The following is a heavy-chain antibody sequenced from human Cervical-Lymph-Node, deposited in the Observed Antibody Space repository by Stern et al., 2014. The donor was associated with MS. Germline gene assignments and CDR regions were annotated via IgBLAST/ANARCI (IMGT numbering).Heavy chain of an antibody. CDR2: IIPIIGLA. CDR1: GGNFSSSFA. Sequence: VQLEESGAEVKKPGSSVNVSCKASGGNFSSSFAVTWVRQAPGQGLEWMGRIIPIIGLANYAQKFQTRLTIIADRSTSAVYMELSNLTSEDTALYYCARGIVTNRPAATLHNLFDPWGQGTLVSVSS. D-gene: IGHD2-15*01. CDR3: ARGIVTNRPAATLHNLFDP. J-gene: IGHJ5*02. V-gene: IGHV1-69*09.